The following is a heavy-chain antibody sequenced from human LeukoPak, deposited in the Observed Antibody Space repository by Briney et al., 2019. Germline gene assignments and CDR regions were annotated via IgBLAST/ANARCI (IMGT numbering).Heavy chain of an antibody. Sequence: GSLRLSCAASGFTVSGNYMSWVRQAPGKGLEWVSVIYSGGSTYYADSVKGRFTISRDNSKNTLYLQMNSLRAEDTAVYYCARRAGAYSHPYDYWGQGTLVTVSS. CDR2: IYSGGST. CDR3: ARRAGAYSHPYDY. J-gene: IGHJ4*02. V-gene: IGHV3-53*01. CDR1: GFTVSGNY. D-gene: IGHD4/OR15-4a*01.